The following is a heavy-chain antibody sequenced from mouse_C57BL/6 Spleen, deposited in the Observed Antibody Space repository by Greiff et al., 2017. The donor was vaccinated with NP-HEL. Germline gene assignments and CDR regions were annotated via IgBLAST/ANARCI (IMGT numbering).Heavy chain of an antibody. V-gene: IGHV1-74*01. CDR3: ALGGTTTEAAY. Sequence: QVQLQQPGAELVKPGASVKVSCKASGYTFTSYWMHWVKQRPGQGLEWIGRIHPSDSDPNYNQKFKGKATLTVDKSSSTAYMQLSSLTSEDSAVYYCALGGTTTEAAYWGQGTLVTVSA. CDR2: IHPSDSDP. J-gene: IGHJ3*01. CDR1: GYTFTSYW. D-gene: IGHD3-3*01.